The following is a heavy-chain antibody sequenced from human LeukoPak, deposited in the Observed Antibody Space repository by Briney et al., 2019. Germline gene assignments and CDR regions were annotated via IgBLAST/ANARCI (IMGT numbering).Heavy chain of an antibody. J-gene: IGHJ4*02. CDR2: FDPEDGET. D-gene: IGHD2-21*01. CDR3: TTGRGIVVAPAVSFDY. CDR1: LDNLTALS. V-gene: IGHV1-24*01. Sequence: GSVKLSCALSLDNLTALSVNSGAQAPGKGLEWMGGFDPEDGETIYAQKFQGRVTMTEYTSTDTSYMGMSGLRSEDTAVYYSTTGRGIVVAPAVSFDYWGQGTLVSVSS.